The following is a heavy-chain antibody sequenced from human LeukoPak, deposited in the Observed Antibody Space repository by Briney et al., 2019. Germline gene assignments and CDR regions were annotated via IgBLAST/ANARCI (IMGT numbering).Heavy chain of an antibody. J-gene: IGHJ4*02. V-gene: IGHV3-74*01. CDR1: GFTFSSYW. D-gene: IGHD3-10*01. CDR3: ARDMVRGEDY. Sequence: GGSLRLSCAASGFTFSSYWMHWVRQVPGKGLVWVARINPGGSSITYADSVKGRFTISRDNAKNTLYLQMNSLRAEDTAVYYCARDMVRGEDYWGQGTLVTVSS. CDR2: INPGGSSI.